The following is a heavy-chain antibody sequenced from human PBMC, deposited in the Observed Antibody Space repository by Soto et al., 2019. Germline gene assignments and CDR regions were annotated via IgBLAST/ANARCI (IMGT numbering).Heavy chain of an antibody. CDR3: ARATTMIVVAPDY. V-gene: IGHV1-18*01. CDR2: ISTSNGNT. Sequence: QVQLVQSGAEVKKPAASVKVSCKASGYTFNHHGIAWVRQAPGQGLEWMGWISTSNGNTKYAQKFQDRVTMTTDTSTSSAYMEVRSLRSDDTAVYYCARATTMIVVAPDYWGQGTQVTVSS. D-gene: IGHD3-22*01. J-gene: IGHJ4*02. CDR1: GYTFNHHG.